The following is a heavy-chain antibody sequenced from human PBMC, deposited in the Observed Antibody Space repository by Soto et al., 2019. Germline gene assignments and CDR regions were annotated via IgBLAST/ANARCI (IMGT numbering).Heavy chain of an antibody. Sequence: GGSLRLSCAASGFTFSSYSMNWVRQAPGKGLERVSSISSSSSYIYYADSVKGRFTISRDNAKNSLYLQMNSLRAEDTAVYYCARDLHDCSSTSCYTSLEYYYYGMDVWGQGTTVTVSS. V-gene: IGHV3-21*01. D-gene: IGHD2-2*02. J-gene: IGHJ6*02. CDR3: ARDLHDCSSTSCYTSLEYYYYGMDV. CDR1: GFTFSSYS. CDR2: ISSSSSYI.